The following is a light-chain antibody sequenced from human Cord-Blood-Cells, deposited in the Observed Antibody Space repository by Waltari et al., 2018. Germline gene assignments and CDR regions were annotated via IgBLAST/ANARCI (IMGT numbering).Light chain of an antibody. Sequence: DIVLTQSPGTLFLSPGERATLSCRASQSVSSSYLAWYQQKPGQAPRLLIYGASSRATGIPDRFSGSGSGTDFTLTISRLEPEDFAVYYCQQYGSSPTFGQGTKVEIK. J-gene: IGKJ1*01. CDR1: QSVSSSY. CDR3: QQYGSSPT. CDR2: GAS. V-gene: IGKV3-20*01.